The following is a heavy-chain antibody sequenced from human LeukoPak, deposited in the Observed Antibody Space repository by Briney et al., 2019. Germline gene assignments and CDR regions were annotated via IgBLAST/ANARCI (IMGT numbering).Heavy chain of an antibody. CDR3: ARTTPMVLFDP. V-gene: IGHV2-70*11. J-gene: IGHJ5*02. CDR2: IDWDDDK. D-gene: IGHD4/OR15-4a*01. CDR1: GFSLSTSAMC. Sequence: SGPTLVNPTQTLTLTCTFSGFSLSTSAMCVSWIRKPPGKALEWLARIDWDDDKYYSPSLKTRLTISKDTSKNQVVLTMTNMDPVDTATYYCARTTPMVLFDPWGQGTLVTVSS.